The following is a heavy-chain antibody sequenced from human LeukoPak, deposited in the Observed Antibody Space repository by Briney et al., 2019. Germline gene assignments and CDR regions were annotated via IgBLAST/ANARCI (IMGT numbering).Heavy chain of an antibody. CDR2: IRYDGSNK. J-gene: IGHJ4*02. V-gene: IGHV3-30*02. D-gene: IGHD3-10*01. Sequence: PGGSLRLSCAASRFTFSSYGMHWVRQAPGKGLEWVAFIRYDGSNKYYADSAKGRFTISRDNSKNTLYLQMNSLRAEDTAVYYCARDSSTYYYGSGSYGGSVDYWGQGTLVTVSS. CDR3: ARDSSTYYYGSGSYGGSVDY. CDR1: RFTFSSYG.